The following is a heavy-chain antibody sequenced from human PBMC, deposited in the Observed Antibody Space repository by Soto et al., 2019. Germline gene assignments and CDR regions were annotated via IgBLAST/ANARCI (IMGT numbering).Heavy chain of an antibody. CDR1: GFTFSSYS. D-gene: IGHD3-9*01. V-gene: IGHV3-21*01. J-gene: IGHJ3*02. CDR3: ARSLTYYDILTGVDAFDI. CDR2: ISSSSSYI. Sequence: EVQLVESGGGLVKPGGSLRLSCAASGFTFSSYSMNWVRQAPGKGLEWVSSISSSSSYIYYADSVKGRFTISRDNAKNSLYLQMNSLRAEDTAVYYCARSLTYYDILTGVDAFDIWGQGTMVTVSS.